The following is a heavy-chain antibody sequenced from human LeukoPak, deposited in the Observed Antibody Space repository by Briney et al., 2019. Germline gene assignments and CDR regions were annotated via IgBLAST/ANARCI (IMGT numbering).Heavy chain of an antibody. CDR1: GFTVSSNY. CDR2: IYSGGST. CDR3: ASPPLSSSFFTP. J-gene: IGHJ5*02. V-gene: IGHV3-53*01. Sequence: PGGSLRLSCAASGFTVSSNYMSWVRQAPGKGLEWVSVIYSGGSTYYEDSVKGRFTIFRDNSKNKLYLQVNSLRAEDTAVYYCASPPLSSSFFTPWAQVSLVTVSS. D-gene: IGHD6-13*01.